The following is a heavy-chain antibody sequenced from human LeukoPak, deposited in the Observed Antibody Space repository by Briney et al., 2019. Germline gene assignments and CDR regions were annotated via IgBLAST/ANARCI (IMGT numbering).Heavy chain of an antibody. Sequence: PSGTQSLTCTVSGGSISISSDYWGWIRQPPGEGLECIVSIYYSVSTYYNPPLKSRATISVDTSKNQFSLKLSSVTAADTAVYYCARHSQSYYYGSGKGWFDPWGQGTLVTVSS. CDR1: GGSISISSDY. CDR2: IYYSVST. V-gene: IGHV4-39*01. J-gene: IGHJ5*02. D-gene: IGHD3-10*01. CDR3: ARHSQSYYYGSGKGWFDP.